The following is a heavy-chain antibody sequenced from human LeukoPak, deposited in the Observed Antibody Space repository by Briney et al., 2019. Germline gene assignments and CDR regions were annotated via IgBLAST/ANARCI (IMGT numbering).Heavy chain of an antibody. CDR2: ISGSGVGT. J-gene: IGHJ4*02. CDR3: ARVFRITMVRGVITPIDY. Sequence: GGSLRLSCAASGFTFSNCAMSWVRQAPGMGLEWVSAISGSGVGTNYADSVKGRFTISRDNSKNTLYLQMNSLRAEDTAVYYCARVFRITMVRGVITPIDYWGQGTLVTVSS. V-gene: IGHV3-23*01. D-gene: IGHD3-10*01. CDR1: GFTFSNCA.